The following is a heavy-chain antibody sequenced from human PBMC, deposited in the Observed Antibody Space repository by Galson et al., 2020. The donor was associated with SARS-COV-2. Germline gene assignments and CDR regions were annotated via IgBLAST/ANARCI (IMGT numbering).Heavy chain of an antibody. CDR1: GYTFTNYD. CDR2: MNPTSGNT. CDR3: ARGHQYRVIFTHYYYMDV. Sequence: ASVKVSCKASGYTFTNYDINWVRQATGQGLEWMGWMNPTSGNTGFAQKFQGRVTITSDTSINTAYMELSSLRSEDTAVYYCARGHQYRVIFTHYYYMDVWGKGTTVTISS. V-gene: IGHV1-8*03. D-gene: IGHD2-2*01. J-gene: IGHJ6*03.